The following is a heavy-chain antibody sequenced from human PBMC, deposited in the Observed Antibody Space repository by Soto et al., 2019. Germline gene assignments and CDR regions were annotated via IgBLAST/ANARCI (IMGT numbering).Heavy chain of an antibody. CDR1: GGSISSSTYY. J-gene: IGHJ5*02. D-gene: IGHD1-1*01. CDR3: ARHESERRWDNWFDP. CDR2: FFYRGNT. Sequence: PSETLSLTCTVSGGSISSSTYYWGWIRQPPGKGLEWIGSFFYRGNTYYNPSLKSRVIISVDTSKNQFSLRLSSVSAADTAMYYCARHESERRWDNWFDPWGQETLVTVSS. V-gene: IGHV4-39*01.